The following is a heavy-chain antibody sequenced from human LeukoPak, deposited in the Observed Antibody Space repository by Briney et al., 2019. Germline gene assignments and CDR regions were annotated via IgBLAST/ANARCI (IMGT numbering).Heavy chain of an antibody. CDR2: IYYSGST. CDR1: GGSISSYY. D-gene: IGHD2-15*01. J-gene: IGHJ4*02. Sequence: SDTLSLTCTVSGGSISSYYGSWIRQPPGKGREWIGYIYYSGSTNYNPSLKSRVTISVDTSKNQFSRKLSAVTAGDTAVYYFGRGLVAATHLFDEWGQGSLLTVHS. V-gene: IGHV4-59*07. CDR3: GRGLVAATHLFDE.